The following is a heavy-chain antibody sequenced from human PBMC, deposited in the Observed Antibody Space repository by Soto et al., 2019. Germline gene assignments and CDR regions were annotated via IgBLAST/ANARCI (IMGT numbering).Heavy chain of an antibody. V-gene: IGHV3-30*18. D-gene: IGHD1-26*01. Sequence: QVQLVESVGGVVQPGKSLRLSCAASGFTFSSYGMHWVRQAPGKGLEWVGLISYDGNKKFYADSVKGRFTIARDNSKNALFLQMNSLRAQDTALYYCAKYREEVGYYYGMDVWGQGTTVTVSS. J-gene: IGHJ6*01. CDR1: GFTFSSYG. CDR2: ISYDGNKK. CDR3: AKYREEVGYYYGMDV.